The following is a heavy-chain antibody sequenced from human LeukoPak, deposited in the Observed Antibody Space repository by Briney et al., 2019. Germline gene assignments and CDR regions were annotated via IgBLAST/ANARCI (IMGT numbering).Heavy chain of an antibody. D-gene: IGHD2-2*01. V-gene: IGHV4-34*01. Sequence: PSETLSLTCAVYGGSFSGYYWSWIRQPPGKGLEWIGEINHSGSTNYNPSLKSRVTISVDTSKNQFSLKLSSVTAADTAVYYCVRGTQGYCSSTSCRGGGLDYWGQGTLVTVSS. CDR1: GGSFSGYY. J-gene: IGHJ4*02. CDR2: INHSGST. CDR3: VRGTQGYCSSTSCRGGGLDY.